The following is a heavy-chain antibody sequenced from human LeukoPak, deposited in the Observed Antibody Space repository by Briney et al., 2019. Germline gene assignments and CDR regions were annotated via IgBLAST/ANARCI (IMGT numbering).Heavy chain of an antibody. J-gene: IGHJ4*02. Sequence: GASVKVSCKASGGTFSSYAISWVRQAPGQGLEWIGGIIPIFGTANYAQKFQGRVTITADESTSTAYMELSSLRSEDTAVYYCARGALLAAAIDYWGQGTLVTVSS. D-gene: IGHD6-13*01. CDR1: GGTFSSYA. CDR3: ARGALLAAAIDY. V-gene: IGHV1-69*01. CDR2: IIPIFGTA.